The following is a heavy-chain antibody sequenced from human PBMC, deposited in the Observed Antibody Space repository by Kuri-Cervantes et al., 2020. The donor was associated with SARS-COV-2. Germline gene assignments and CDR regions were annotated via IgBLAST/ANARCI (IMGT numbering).Heavy chain of an antibody. CDR2: IKQDGSEK. CDR1: GFTFSSYG. V-gene: IGHV3-7*03. J-gene: IGHJ4*02. CDR3: ARVVRGVVDY. Sequence: GGSLRPSCAASGFTFSSYGMHRVRQAPGKGLEWVANIKQDGSEKYYVDSVKGRFTISRDNAKNSLYLQMNSLRAEDTAVYYCARVVRGVVDYWGQGTLVTVSS. D-gene: IGHD3-10*01.